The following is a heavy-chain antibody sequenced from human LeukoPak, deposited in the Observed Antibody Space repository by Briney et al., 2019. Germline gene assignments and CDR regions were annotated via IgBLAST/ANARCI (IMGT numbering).Heavy chain of an antibody. J-gene: IGHJ3*02. CDR3: ATVLITLGGVIGHDAFDI. CDR2: FDPEDGET. CDR1: GYTLTELS. D-gene: IGHD3-16*02. Sequence: ASVKVSCKVSGYTLTELSMHWVRQAPGKGLEWMGGFDPEDGETIYAQKFQGRVTMTEDTSTDTAYMELSSLRSEDTAVYYCATVLITLGGVIGHDAFDIWGQGTMVTVSS. V-gene: IGHV1-24*01.